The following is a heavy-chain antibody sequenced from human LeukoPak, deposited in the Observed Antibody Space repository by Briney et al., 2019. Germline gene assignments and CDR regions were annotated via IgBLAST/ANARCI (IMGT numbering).Heavy chain of an antibody. CDR2: IYYSGST. CDR1: GGSISSSSYY. D-gene: IGHD3-10*01. CDR3: ARNYYGSGSRGYFDY. J-gene: IGHJ4*02. Sequence: SETLSLTCTVSGGSISSSSYYWGWIRQPPGKGLEWIVSIYYSGSTYYNPSLKSRVTISVDTSKNQFSLKLSSVTAADTAVYYCARNYYGSGSRGYFDYWGQGILVTVSS. V-gene: IGHV4-39*01.